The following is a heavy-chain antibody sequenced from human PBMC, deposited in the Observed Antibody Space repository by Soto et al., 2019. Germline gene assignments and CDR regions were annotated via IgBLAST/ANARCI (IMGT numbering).Heavy chain of an antibody. J-gene: IGHJ6*02. V-gene: IGHV4-34*01. CDR3: ARGGGYDYLDYYYGMDV. Sequence: SETLSLTCAVYGDSFSSYYWSWIRQSPGKGLEWIGEVNHSGSTNYNPSLKSRVTISVDTSKSHFSLKLTSITAADTAVYYCARGGGYDYLDYYYGMDVWGQGSTVTVS. CDR2: VNHSGST. D-gene: IGHD5-12*01. CDR1: GDSFSSYY.